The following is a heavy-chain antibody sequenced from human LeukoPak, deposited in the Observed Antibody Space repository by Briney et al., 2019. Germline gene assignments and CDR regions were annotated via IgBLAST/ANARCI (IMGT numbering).Heavy chain of an antibody. Sequence: SETLSLTCTVSGYSISSGYYWGWIRQPPGKVLEWIGSIYHSGSTYYNPSLKSRVTISVDTSKNQFSLKLSSVTAADTAVYYCARDRPPDYDYVWGSYMNYFDYWGQGTLVTVSS. CDR2: IYHSGST. CDR1: GYSISSGYY. CDR3: ARDRPPDYDYVWGSYMNYFDY. J-gene: IGHJ4*02. D-gene: IGHD3-16*01. V-gene: IGHV4-38-2*02.